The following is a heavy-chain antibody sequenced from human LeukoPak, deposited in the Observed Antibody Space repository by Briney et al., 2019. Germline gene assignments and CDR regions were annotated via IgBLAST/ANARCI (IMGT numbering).Heavy chain of an antibody. Sequence: PGGSLRLSCAGSRFTFSAYALNWVRQAPGKGLEWVSGISGSGSDTYYADSVKGRITISRDNSKYTLYLHMNNLRAEDTAVYFCAKDSSGWSHIYMDVWGKGTTVTVSS. CDR3: AKDSSGWSHIYMDV. V-gene: IGHV3-23*01. CDR2: ISGSGSDT. CDR1: RFTFSAYA. D-gene: IGHD6-19*01. J-gene: IGHJ6*03.